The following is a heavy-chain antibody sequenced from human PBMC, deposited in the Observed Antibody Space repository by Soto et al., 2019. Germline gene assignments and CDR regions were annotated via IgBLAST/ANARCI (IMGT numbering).Heavy chain of an antibody. V-gene: IGHV4-59*01. D-gene: IGHD3-10*01. Sequence: PSETLSLTCTVSGGSISTYYWNWARQPPGKGLEWIGCIDYSGSTKYNPSLKSRVFISVDMTKNQVSLELSSVTAVDTAVYYCAREGYYAPLDYWGQGALVTVSS. CDR3: AREGYYAPLDY. CDR1: GGSISTYY. CDR2: IDYSGST. J-gene: IGHJ4*02.